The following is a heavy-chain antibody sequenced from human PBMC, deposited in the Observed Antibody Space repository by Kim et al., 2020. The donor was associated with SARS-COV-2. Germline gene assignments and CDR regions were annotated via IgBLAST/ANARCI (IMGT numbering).Heavy chain of an antibody. J-gene: IGHJ5*02. Sequence: VKGRFTISRENAKNSLYLQMNSLRAEDTAVYYCARDTPYYYGSGSYYWFDPWGQGTLVTVSS. V-gene: IGHV3-11*06. CDR3: ARDTPYYYGSGSYYWFDP. D-gene: IGHD3-10*01.